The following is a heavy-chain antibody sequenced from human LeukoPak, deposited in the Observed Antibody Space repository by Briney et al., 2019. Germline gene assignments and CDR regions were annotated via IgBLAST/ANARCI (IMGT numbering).Heavy chain of an antibody. V-gene: IGHV4-39*07. D-gene: IGHD5-18*01. J-gene: IGHJ4*02. Sequence: SETLSLTCTVSGGSISSYYWGWIRRPPGKGLEWIGSIYYSGSTYYNPSLKSRVTISVDTSKNQFSLKLSSVTAADTAVYYCARDRGGYSYGNTFDYWGQGTLVTVSS. CDR1: GGSISSYY. CDR3: ARDRGGYSYGNTFDY. CDR2: IYYSGST.